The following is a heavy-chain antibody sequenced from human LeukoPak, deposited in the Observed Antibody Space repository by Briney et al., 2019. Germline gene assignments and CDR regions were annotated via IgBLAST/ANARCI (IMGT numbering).Heavy chain of an antibody. CDR3: ARGRITMT. CDR1: GFTFSSSW. D-gene: IGHD3-22*01. Sequence: GESLRLSCATSGFTFSSSWMTWVRQAPGKGLEWVANIKEDGSEKYYVDSVKGRFTISRDNAKNSLYLQMNSLRAEDTAVYYCARGRITMTWGQGTVATVSS. CDR2: IKEDGSEK. J-gene: IGHJ4*02. V-gene: IGHV3-7*01.